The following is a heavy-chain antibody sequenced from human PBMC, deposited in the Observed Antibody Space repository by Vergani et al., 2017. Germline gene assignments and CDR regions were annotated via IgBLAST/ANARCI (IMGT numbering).Heavy chain of an antibody. CDR2: IVVGSGNT. V-gene: IGHV1-58*02. CDR1: GFTFTSSA. Sequence: QMQLVQSGPEVKKPGTSVTVSCQASGFTFTSSAMQWVRQARGQRLEWIGWIVVGSGNTNYAQKFQERVTITRDMSTSTAYMELSSLRSEDTAVYYCAREVLGYCSGGSGYSNWFDPWGQGTLVTVSS. CDR3: AREVLGYCSGGSGYSNWFDP. J-gene: IGHJ5*02. D-gene: IGHD2-15*01.